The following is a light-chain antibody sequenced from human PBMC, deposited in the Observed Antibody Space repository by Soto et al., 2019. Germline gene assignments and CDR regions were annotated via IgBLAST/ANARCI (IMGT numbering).Light chain of an antibody. CDR1: SSNIGSNY. J-gene: IGLJ3*02. V-gene: IGLV1-47*01. Sequence: QSVLTQPPSASGTPGQRVTISCSGSSSNIGSNYVYWYQQLPGTAPKLLIFRNNQRPSGIPDRFSGSKSGTSASLAISGLRTEDEADYYCATWGDSLSSVVFGAGTKRTVL. CDR3: ATWGDSLSSVV. CDR2: RNN.